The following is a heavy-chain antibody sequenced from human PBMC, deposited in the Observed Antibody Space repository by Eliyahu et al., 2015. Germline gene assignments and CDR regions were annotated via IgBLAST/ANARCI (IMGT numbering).Heavy chain of an antibody. CDR3: ARFAYIVATKAERYYFDY. D-gene: IGHD5-12*01. J-gene: IGHJ4*02. CDR2: INPNSGGT. Sequence: GQGLEWMGWINPNSGGTNYAQKLQGRVNMTRDTSISTAYMELSRLRSDDTAVYYCARFAYIVATKAERYYFDYWGQGTLVTVSS. V-gene: IGHV1-2*02.